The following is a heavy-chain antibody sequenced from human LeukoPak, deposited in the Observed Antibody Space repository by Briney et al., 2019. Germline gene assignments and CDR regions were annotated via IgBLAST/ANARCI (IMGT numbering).Heavy chain of an antibody. J-gene: IGHJ4*02. CDR3: AKASGYDFSGSAVSY. V-gene: IGHV3-9*01. D-gene: IGHD5-12*01. Sequence: PGGSLRLSCAASGFTFDDYAMHWVRQAPGKGLEWVSGISWNSGSIGYADSVKGRFTISRDNAKNSLYLQMNSLRAEDTALCYCAKASGYDFSGSAVSYWGQGTLVTVSS. CDR2: ISWNSGSI. CDR1: GFTFDDYA.